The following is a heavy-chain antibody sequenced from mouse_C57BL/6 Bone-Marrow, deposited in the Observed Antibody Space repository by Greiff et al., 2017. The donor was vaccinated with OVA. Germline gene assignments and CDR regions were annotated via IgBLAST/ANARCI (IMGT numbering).Heavy chain of an antibody. D-gene: IGHD1-1*01. V-gene: IGHV1-80*01. CDR3: ARASSYYFDY. J-gene: IGHJ2*01. CDR1: GYAFSSYW. Sequence: QVQLQQSGAELVKPGASVKISCKASGYAFSSYWMNWVKQRPGKGLEWIGQIYPGDGDTNYNGKFKGKATLTADKSTSTAYMQISSLTYEDSAVYFCARASSYYFDYWGQGTTLTVSS. CDR2: IYPGDGDT.